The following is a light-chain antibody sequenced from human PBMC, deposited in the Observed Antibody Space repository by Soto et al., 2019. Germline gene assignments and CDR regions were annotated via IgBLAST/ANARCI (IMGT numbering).Light chain of an antibody. CDR3: QQYNSISLLT. CDR2: KAS. J-gene: IGKJ4*01. V-gene: IGKV1-5*03. CDR1: QSISNW. Sequence: DIQMTQSPSTLSASVGDRVTITCRASQSISNWLAWYQQKPGKAPKLLIYKASSLESGVPSRFSGRASGTEFTLTISSLEPDDFATYYCQQYNSISLLTFGGGTKVDIK.